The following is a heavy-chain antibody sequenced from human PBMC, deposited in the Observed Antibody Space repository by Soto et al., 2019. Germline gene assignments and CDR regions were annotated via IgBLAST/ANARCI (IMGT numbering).Heavy chain of an antibody. J-gene: IGHJ4*02. CDR3: ASGSTVAPGDF. V-gene: IGHV4-39*01. CDR2: AHSTGST. Sequence: PSETLSLTCTVSGGSISTNSYYGGWIRQPPGRGLEWIGCAHSTGSTYYNPSLKSRVNIYIDTSKNQFSLKLSSVTASDTAVYYCASGSTVAPGDFWGQGPLVTVSS. CDR1: GGSISTNSYY. D-gene: IGHD4-17*01.